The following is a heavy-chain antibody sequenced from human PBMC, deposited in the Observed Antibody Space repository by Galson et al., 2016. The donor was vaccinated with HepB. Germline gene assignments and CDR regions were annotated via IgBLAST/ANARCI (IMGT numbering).Heavy chain of an antibody. J-gene: IGHJ5*02. CDR1: GFTFSDYA. CDR2: INGGDNGGGIGP. D-gene: IGHD4-23*01. CDR3: TKDAGFYGGNPPPDS. Sequence: SLRLSCAGSGFTFSDYAMTWVRQAPGKGLEWVSSINGGDNGGGIGPYYADSVKGRFIISRDNYKNTLYLQMDSLRAEDTAVYFCTKDAGFYGGNPPPDSWGQGTLVTVSS. V-gene: IGHV3-23*01.